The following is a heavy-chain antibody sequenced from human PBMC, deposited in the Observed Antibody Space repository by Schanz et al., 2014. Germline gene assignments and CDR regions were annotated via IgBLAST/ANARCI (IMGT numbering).Heavy chain of an antibody. D-gene: IGHD3-22*01. Sequence: EVQLVESGGGLVKPGGSLRLSCAASGFAFSAYSMNWVRQAPGKGLEWVGRFKSNVDGGTTDYAAPVKGRFTISRDDSKNTLSLQMNSLKTEDTAVYYCTDGSARWGQGTLVTVSS. CDR1: GFAFSAYS. J-gene: IGHJ4*02. V-gene: IGHV3-15*01. CDR3: TDGSAR. CDR2: FKSNVDGGTT.